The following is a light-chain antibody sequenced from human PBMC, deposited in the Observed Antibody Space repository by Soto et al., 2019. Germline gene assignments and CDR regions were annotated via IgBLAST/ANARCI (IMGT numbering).Light chain of an antibody. CDR3: QQFSSYPLT. Sequence: EFVLTQSPGTLSLSPGERATLSCRASQTVRNNYLAWYQQKPGQAPRLLIYDASSRATGIPDRFSGGGSGTDFTLTISRLEPEDFAVYYCQQFSSYPLTFGGGTKA. CDR2: DAS. CDR1: QTVRNNY. V-gene: IGKV3-20*01. J-gene: IGKJ4*01.